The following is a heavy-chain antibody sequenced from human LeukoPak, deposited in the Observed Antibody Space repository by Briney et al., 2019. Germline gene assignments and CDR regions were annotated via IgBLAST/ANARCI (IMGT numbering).Heavy chain of an antibody. V-gene: IGHV4-34*01. CDR1: GGSFSGYY. CDR2: INHSGST. Sequence: PSETLSPTCAVYGGSFSGYYWSWIRQPPGKGLEWIREINHSGSTNYNPSLKSRVTISVDTSKNQFSLKLSSVTAADTAVYYCARGTRFAFTVRGGYDYWGQGTMVTVSS. CDR3: ARGTRFAFTVRGGYDY. J-gene: IGHJ4*02. D-gene: IGHD3-10*01.